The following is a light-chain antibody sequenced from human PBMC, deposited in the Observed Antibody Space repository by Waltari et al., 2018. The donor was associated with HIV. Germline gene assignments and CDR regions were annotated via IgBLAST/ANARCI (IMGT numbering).Light chain of an antibody. CDR2: EVT. V-gene: IGLV2-23*02. J-gene: IGLJ1*01. CDR3: CSYAGSSTHV. Sequence: QSALTQPASVSGSPGQSITISCTGTNNVVGSYNLFPWYQQHPAKAPKLMIYEVTKRPSGVSNRFSGSKSGNTASLTISGLQAEDEADYYCCSYAGSSTHVFGTGTKVTVL. CDR1: NNVVGSYNL.